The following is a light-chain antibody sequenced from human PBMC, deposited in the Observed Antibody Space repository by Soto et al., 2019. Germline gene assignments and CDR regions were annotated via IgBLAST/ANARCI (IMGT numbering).Light chain of an antibody. J-gene: IGLJ3*02. Sequence: QSVLTQPPSASGTPGQRVTISCXGSSSNIGGNSVTWYQQFPGTAPKLLIYSNDLRPSGVPDRFSGSKSGTSASLAISGLXSEDEADYYCATWDDSLKVVFGGGTKLTVL. CDR1: SSNIGGNS. CDR2: SND. CDR3: ATWDDSLKVV. V-gene: IGLV1-44*01.